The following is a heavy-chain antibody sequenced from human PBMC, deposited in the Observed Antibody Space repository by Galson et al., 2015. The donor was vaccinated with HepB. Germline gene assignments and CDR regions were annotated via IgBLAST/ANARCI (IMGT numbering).Heavy chain of an antibody. Sequence: SLRLSCATPGFIFSNYAMTWVRRAPGKGLEWVSAISGSGAMTYYLQSVRGRFTISRDNSKNTLFLILNSLRAEDTAVYFCAKAESAAYSISSYDLWGQGTLVTVSS. CDR1: GFIFSNYA. CDR3: AKAESAAYSISSYDL. D-gene: IGHD6-6*01. J-gene: IGHJ4*02. CDR2: ISGSGAMT. V-gene: IGHV3-23*01.